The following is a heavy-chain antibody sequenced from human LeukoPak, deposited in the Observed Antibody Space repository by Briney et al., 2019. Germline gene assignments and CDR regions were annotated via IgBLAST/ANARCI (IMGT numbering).Heavy chain of an antibody. D-gene: IGHD2-15*01. Sequence: PGGSLRLSCAASGFTFSSYGMHWVRQAPGKGLEWVAVIWYDGSNKYYADSVKGRFTISRDNSKNTLYLQMNRLRAEDTAVYYCAKEAGYCSGGSCPYYFDYWGQGTLVTVSS. CDR1: GFTFSSYG. J-gene: IGHJ4*02. CDR2: IWYDGSNK. CDR3: AKEAGYCSGGSCPYYFDY. V-gene: IGHV3-33*06.